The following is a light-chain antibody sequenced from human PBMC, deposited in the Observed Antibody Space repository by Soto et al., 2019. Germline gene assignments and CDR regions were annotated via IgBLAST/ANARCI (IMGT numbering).Light chain of an antibody. CDR3: QQYYSYPS. Sequence: AIRMTPSPSSFSSSTGDRVTITFLASQGISSYLAWYQQKPGKAPKLLIYAASTLQSGVPSRFSGSGSGTDFTLTISCLQSEDFATYYCQQYYSYPSFGQGTKVDIK. CDR1: QGISSY. CDR2: AAS. J-gene: IGKJ1*01. V-gene: IGKV1-8*01.